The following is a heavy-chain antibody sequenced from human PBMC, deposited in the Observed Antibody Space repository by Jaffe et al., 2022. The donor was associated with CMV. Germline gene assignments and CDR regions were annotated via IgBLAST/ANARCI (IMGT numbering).Heavy chain of an antibody. D-gene: IGHD1-20*01. CDR3: ARDWVAAAPSRYNWNDEAAFDI. Sequence: EVQLVESGGGLVKPGGSLRLSCAASGFTFSSYSMNWVRQAPGKGLEWVSSISSSSSYIYYADSVKGRFTISRDNAKNSLYLQMNSLRAEDTAVYYCARDWVAAAPSRYNWNDEAAFDIWGQGTMVTVSS. V-gene: IGHV3-21*01. CDR1: GFTFSSYS. J-gene: IGHJ3*02. CDR2: ISSSSSYI.